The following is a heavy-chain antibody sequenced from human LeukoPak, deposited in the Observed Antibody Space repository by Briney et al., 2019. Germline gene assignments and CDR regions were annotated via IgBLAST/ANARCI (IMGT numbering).Heavy chain of an antibody. J-gene: IGHJ6*02. CDR1: GYTFTDYY. CDR2: INPNNGGT. CDR3: ASTSSQEGMDV. Sequence: ASVKVSCKASGYTFTDYYIHWVRQAPGQGLEWMGWINPNNGGTNYAQKFQGRVTMTRDTSISTAYMELRRLTSDDTAVYYCASTSSQEGMDVWGQGTTVTVSS. V-gene: IGHV1-2*02. D-gene: IGHD6-6*01.